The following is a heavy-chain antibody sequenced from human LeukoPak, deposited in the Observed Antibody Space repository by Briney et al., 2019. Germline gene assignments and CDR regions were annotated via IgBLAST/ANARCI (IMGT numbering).Heavy chain of an antibody. D-gene: IGHD2-15*01. J-gene: IGHJ6*03. CDR2: IYYNGST. CDR3: ARVLVPYCSGGSCTYYYYYYMDV. V-gene: IGHV4-59*08. CDR1: GGSISSYY. Sequence: SETLSLTCTVSGGSISSYYWSWIRQPPGKGLEWIGYIYYNGSTYYNPSLKSRVTISVDTSKNQFSLKLSSVTAADTAVYYCARVLVPYCSGGSCTYYYYYYMDVWGKGTTVTVSS.